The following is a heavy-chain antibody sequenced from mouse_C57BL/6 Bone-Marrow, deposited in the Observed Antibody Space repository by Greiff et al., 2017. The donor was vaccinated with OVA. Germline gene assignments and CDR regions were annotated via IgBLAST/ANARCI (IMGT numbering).Heavy chain of an antibody. Sequence: EVQLQESGPGLAKPSQPLSLTCSVPGYSITSYYWNWIRKFPGNKLEYMGYISYSGSTYYNPSLKSRISITRDTSKNQYYLQLNSVTTEDTATYYCARFTTVVEGYAMDYWGQGTSVTVSS. CDR2: ISYSGST. CDR1: GYSITSYY. V-gene: IGHV3-8*01. CDR3: ARFTTVVEGYAMDY. D-gene: IGHD1-1*01. J-gene: IGHJ4*01.